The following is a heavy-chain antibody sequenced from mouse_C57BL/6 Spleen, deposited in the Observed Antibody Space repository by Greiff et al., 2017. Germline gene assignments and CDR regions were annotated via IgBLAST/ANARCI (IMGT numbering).Heavy chain of an antibody. CDR3: ARQGGTYCDY. CDR1: GFTFSSYG. J-gene: IGHJ2*01. D-gene: IGHD3-3*01. Sequence: EVQLVESGGDLVKPGGSLKLSCAASGFTFSSYGMSWVRQTPDKRLEWVATISSGGSYTYYPDSVKGRFTISRDNAKNTLYLQMSSLKSEDTAMYYCARQGGTYCDYWGQGTTLTVSS. V-gene: IGHV5-6*01. CDR2: ISSGGSYT.